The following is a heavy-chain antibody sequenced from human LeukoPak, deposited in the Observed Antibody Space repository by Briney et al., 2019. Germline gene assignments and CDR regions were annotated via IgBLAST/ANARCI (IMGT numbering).Heavy chain of an antibody. D-gene: IGHD3-10*01. Sequence: SETLSLTCTVSGGSISSYYWSWIRQPPGKGLEWTGYISYSGSTNYNPSLKSRVTISVDTSGNQFSLKLSSVTAADTAVYYCARGRLGGSGSYYNVLDYWGQGTLVTVSS. V-gene: IGHV4-59*01. CDR2: ISYSGST. CDR3: ARGRLGGSGSYYNVLDY. CDR1: GGSISSYY. J-gene: IGHJ4*02.